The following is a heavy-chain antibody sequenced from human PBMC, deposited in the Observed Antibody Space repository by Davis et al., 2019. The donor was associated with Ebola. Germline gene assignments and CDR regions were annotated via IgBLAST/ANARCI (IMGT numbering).Heavy chain of an antibody. V-gene: IGHV4-30-4*01. D-gene: IGHD5-12*01. CDR2: FYYSGST. CDR3: ARESRTPVPRPYSGYDLEGWFDP. CDR1: GGSISSGDYY. Sequence: PSETLSPTCTVSGGSISSGDYYWSWIRQPPGKGLEWIGYFYYSGSTYYNPSLKSRVTISVDTSKNQFSLKLISVTAADTAVYYCARESRTPVPRPYSGYDLEGWFDPWGQGTLVTVSS. J-gene: IGHJ5*02.